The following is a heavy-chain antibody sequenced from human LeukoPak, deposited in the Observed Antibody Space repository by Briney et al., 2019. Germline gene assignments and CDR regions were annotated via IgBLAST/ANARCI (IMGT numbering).Heavy chain of an antibody. J-gene: IGHJ5*02. CDR3: ARGPYAYTSSATLGSYNWFDP. CDR1: GYSFPNYW. D-gene: IGHD2-2*02. CDR2: IYPGDSHT. V-gene: IGHV5-51*01. Sequence: GESLKISCKGSGYSFPNYWVGWVRQMPGKGLEWMGIIYPGDSHTRYSPSFQDQVTISVDKSISTAYLQWSSLKASDTAMYYCARGPYAYTSSATLGSYNWFDPWGQGSLVTVSS.